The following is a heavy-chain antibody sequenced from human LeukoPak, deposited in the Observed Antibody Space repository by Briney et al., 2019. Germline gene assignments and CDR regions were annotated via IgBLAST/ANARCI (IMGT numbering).Heavy chain of an antibody. Sequence: GGSLRLSCAASGFTFSNYVMTWVRQAPGKGLEWVGFIRSKAYGGTTEYAASVKGRFTISRDDSKSIAYLQMNSLKTEDTAVYYCTRDLREGWFGHRGYFDYWGQGTLVTVSS. CDR3: TRDLREGWFGHRGYFDY. CDR1: GFTFSNYV. CDR2: IRSKAYGGTT. J-gene: IGHJ4*02. V-gene: IGHV3-49*04. D-gene: IGHD3-10*01.